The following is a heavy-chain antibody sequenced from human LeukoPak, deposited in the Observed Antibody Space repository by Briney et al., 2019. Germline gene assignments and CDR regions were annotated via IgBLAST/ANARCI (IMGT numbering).Heavy chain of an antibody. CDR1: GFTFSNSW. CDR2: IRSDGRST. Sequence: GGSLRLSCAASGFTFSNSWMHWVRQAPGKGLVCVSLIRSDGRSTTYADSVRGRFTISRDNAKSTMYLQMNSLRAEDTAVYYCAREGEAGSFDYWGQGTLVTVSS. V-gene: IGHV3-74*01. D-gene: IGHD1-26*01. CDR3: AREGEAGSFDY. J-gene: IGHJ4*02.